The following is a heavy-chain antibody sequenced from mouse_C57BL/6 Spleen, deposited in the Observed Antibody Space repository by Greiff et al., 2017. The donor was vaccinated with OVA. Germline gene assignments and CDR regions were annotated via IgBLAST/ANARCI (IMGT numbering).Heavy chain of an antibody. V-gene: IGHV3-6*01. CDR3: ARVYYGSSDGAMDY. D-gene: IGHD1-1*01. J-gene: IGHJ4*01. CDR1: GYSITSGYY. Sequence: EVQVVESGPGLVKPSQSLSLTCSVTGYSITSGYYWNWIRQFPGNKLEWMGYISYDGSNNYNPSLKNRISITRDTSKNQFFLKLNSVTTEDTATYYCARVYYGSSDGAMDYWGQGTSVTVSS. CDR2: ISYDGSN.